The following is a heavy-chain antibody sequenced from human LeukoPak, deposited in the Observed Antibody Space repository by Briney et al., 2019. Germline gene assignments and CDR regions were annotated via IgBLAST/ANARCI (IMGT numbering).Heavy chain of an antibody. CDR3: ARTYYDILTGYNPYFDY. CDR2: IRYDGSNK. D-gene: IGHD3-9*01. CDR1: GFTFSSYG. Sequence: GGSLRLSCAASGFTFSSYGMHWVRQAPGKGLEWVAFIRYDGSNKYYADSVKGRFTISRDNAKNFLYLQMNSLRAEDTAVYYCARTYYDILTGYNPYFDYWGQGTLVTVSS. V-gene: IGHV3-30*02. J-gene: IGHJ4*02.